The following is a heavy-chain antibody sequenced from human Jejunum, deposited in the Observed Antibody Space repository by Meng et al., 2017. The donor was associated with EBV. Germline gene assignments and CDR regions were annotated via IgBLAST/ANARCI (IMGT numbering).Heavy chain of an antibody. J-gene: IGHJ5*02. D-gene: IGHD5-24*01. CDR1: GDTLTRYY. CDR3: AGGMTIRQNWFDP. CDR2: INPTGDST. V-gene: IGHV1-46*01. Sequence: QLRWGWSGAGLKKPGASLKVACKVSGDTLTRYYMHWVRQAPGQGLEWMGIINPTGDSTTYAEKFQGRLTMTRDTSTTTAYMELSSLRSEDTAVYYCAGGMTIRQNWFDPWGQGTLVTVSS.